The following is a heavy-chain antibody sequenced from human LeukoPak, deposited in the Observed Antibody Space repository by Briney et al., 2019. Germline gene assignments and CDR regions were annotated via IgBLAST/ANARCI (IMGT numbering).Heavy chain of an antibody. Sequence: PGGSLRLSCTASGFTFGDYAMSWFRQAPGKGLEWVGFIRSKAYGGTTEYAASVKGRFTISRDDSKSIAYLQMDSLKTEDTAVYYCTRGGYYDSSGYPFDYWGQGTLVTVSS. D-gene: IGHD3-22*01. V-gene: IGHV3-49*03. J-gene: IGHJ4*02. CDR3: TRGGYYDSSGYPFDY. CDR2: IRSKAYGGTT. CDR1: GFTFGDYA.